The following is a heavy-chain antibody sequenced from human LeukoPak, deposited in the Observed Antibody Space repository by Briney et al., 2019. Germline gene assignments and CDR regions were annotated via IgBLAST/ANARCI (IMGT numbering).Heavy chain of an antibody. J-gene: IGHJ4*02. Sequence: ASVKVSCKASGYTLTSYGISWMRQAPGQGLEWMGWISVYNGNTKYAQKLQGRATMTTDTSTSTAYMELRSLRSDDTAVYYCARGVSSGYFGYYFDYWGQGTLVTVSS. CDR2: ISVYNGNT. V-gene: IGHV1-18*01. D-gene: IGHD6-19*01. CDR3: ARGVSSGYFGYYFDY. CDR1: GYTLTSYG.